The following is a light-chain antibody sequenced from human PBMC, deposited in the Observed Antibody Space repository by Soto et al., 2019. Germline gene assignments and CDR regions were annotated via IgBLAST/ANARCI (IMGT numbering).Light chain of an antibody. CDR1: SGHSSYI. Sequence: QLVLTQSSSASASLGSSVKLTCTLSSGHSSYIIAWHQQQPGKAPRYLMKLEGSGSYNKGSGVPDRFSGSSSGADRYLTISNLQSEDEADYYCETWGSNTRVVFGGGTKLTVL. CDR2: LEGSGSY. V-gene: IGLV4-60*03. J-gene: IGLJ2*01. CDR3: ETWGSNTRVV.